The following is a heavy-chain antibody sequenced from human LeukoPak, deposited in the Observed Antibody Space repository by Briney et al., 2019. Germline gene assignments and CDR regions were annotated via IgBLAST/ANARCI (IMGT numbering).Heavy chain of an antibody. CDR2: IRYDGSNK. J-gene: IGHJ4*02. D-gene: IGHD6-19*01. Sequence: GGSLRLSCAASGFTFSSYGMHWVRQAPGKGLEWVAFIRYDGSNKYYADSVKGRFTISRDNSKNTLYLQMNSLRAEDTAVYYCARDKGYSSGWFREFDYWGQGTLVTVSS. CDR3: ARDKGYSSGWFREFDY. V-gene: IGHV3-30*02. CDR1: GFTFSSYG.